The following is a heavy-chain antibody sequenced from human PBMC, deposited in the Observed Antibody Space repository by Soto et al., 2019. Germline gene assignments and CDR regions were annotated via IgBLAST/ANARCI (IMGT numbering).Heavy chain of an antibody. CDR1: GFTFSNAW. Sequence: GGSLRLSCAASGFTFSNAWMSWVRQAPGKGLEWVGRIKSKTDGGTTDYAAPVKGRFTISRDDSKNTLYLQMNSLKTEDTAVYYCTTEMGYCSGGSCYWGAFDIWGQGTMVTVSS. CDR3: TTEMGYCSGGSCYWGAFDI. D-gene: IGHD2-15*01. V-gene: IGHV3-15*01. J-gene: IGHJ3*02. CDR2: IKSKTDGGTT.